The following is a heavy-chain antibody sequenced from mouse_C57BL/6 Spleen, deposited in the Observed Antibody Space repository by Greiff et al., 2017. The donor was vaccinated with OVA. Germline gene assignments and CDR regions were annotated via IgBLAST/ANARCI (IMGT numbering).Heavy chain of an antibody. V-gene: IGHV1-78*01. CDR3: ARRGYGSSYYYAMDY. CDR2: IYPRDGST. J-gene: IGHJ4*01. D-gene: IGHD1-1*01. CDR1: GYTFTDHT. Sequence: QVQLQQSDAELVKPGASVKISCKVSGYTFTDHTIHWMKQRPEQGLEWIGYIYPRDGSTKYNEKFKGKATLTADKSSSTAYMQLNSLTSEDSAVYFCARRGYGSSYYYAMDYWGQGTSVTVSS.